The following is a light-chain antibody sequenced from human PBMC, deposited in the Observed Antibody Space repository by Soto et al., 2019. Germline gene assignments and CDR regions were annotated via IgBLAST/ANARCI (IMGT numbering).Light chain of an antibody. Sequence: EIVLTQSRGALSLFPGERATLCCRASQSVSSSYLAWYQQKPGQAPRLLIYGASSRATGIPDRFSGSGSGTDFTLTINRLEPEDFAVYYCEQYDKSITFGGGTKVDIK. J-gene: IGKJ4*01. CDR1: QSVSSSY. CDR2: GAS. CDR3: EQYDKSIT. V-gene: IGKV3-20*01.